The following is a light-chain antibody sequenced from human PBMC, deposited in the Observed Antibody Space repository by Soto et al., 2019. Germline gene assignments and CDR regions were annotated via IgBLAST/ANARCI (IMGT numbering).Light chain of an antibody. CDR2: AVN. CDR1: SSDVGGYQY. CDR3: SSYAGSNNYV. V-gene: IGLV2-8*01. J-gene: IGLJ1*01. Sequence: LTQPPSASGSPGQSVTISCTGTSSDVGGYQYVSWYQQYPGKAPKLMIYAVNKRPSGVPDRFSGSRSGNTASLTVSGLQAEDEADYCCSSYAGSNNYVFGTGTKVTVL.